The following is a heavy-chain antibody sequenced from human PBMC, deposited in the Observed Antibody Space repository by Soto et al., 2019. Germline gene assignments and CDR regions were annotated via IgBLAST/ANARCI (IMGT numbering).Heavy chain of an antibody. D-gene: IGHD1-26*01. CDR1: GGSISSYH. J-gene: IGHJ4*02. CDR2: VHYSWGS. Sequence: SDTLSLTCTVSGGSISSYHWSWIRQTPGKGLEWIGYVHYSWGSNYNPSLKSRVAISLDKSKSHFSLKLSSVTAADTAVYYCARSAATGLDSWGQGTLVTVSS. CDR3: ARSAATGLDS. V-gene: IGHV4-59*12.